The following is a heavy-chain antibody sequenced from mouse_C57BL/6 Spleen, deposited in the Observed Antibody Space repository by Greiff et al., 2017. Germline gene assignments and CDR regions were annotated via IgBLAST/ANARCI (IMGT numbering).Heavy chain of an antibody. D-gene: IGHD1-1*01. CDR2: IYPRDGST. Sequence: QVQLKQSGPELVKPGASVKLSCKASGYTFTSYDINWVKQRPGQGLEWIGWIYPRDGSTKYNEKFKGKATLTVDTSSSTAYMELHSLTSEDSAVYFCARGNLLRYLPYAMDYWGQGTSVTVSS. CDR1: GYTFTSYD. J-gene: IGHJ4*01. V-gene: IGHV1-85*01. CDR3: ARGNLLRYLPYAMDY.